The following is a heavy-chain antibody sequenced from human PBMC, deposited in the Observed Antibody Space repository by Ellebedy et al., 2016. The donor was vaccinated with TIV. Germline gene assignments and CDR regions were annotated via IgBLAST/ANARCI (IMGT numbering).Heavy chain of an antibody. J-gene: IGHJ4*02. CDR2: ISYDSVNI. D-gene: IGHD3-10*01. CDR3: AKVWFGEGFFDY. V-gene: IGHV3-30-3*01. CDR1: GFTFSSYA. Sequence: GGSLRLSXAASGFTFSSYAMSWVRQAPGKGLEWVAVISYDSVNIYSIDAVQGRFTISRDNSKNTLYLQMNSLRAEDTAVYYCAKVWFGEGFFDYWGQGTLVTVSS.